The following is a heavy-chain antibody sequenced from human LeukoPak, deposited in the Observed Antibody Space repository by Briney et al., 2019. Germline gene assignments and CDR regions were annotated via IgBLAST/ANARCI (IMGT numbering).Heavy chain of an antibody. J-gene: IGHJ4*02. V-gene: IGHV1-8*03. CDR2: MNPNSGNT. CDR1: GYTFTSYD. D-gene: IGHD5-12*01. Sequence: GASVKVSCKASGYTFTSYDINWVRQATGQGLEWMGWMNPNSGNTGYAQKLQGRVTITRNTSISTAYMELSSLRSEDTAVYYCARTFSGYDRFDYWGQGTLVTVSS. CDR3: ARTFSGYDRFDY.